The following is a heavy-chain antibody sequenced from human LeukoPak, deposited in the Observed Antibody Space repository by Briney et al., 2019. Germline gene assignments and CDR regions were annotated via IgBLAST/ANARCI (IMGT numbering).Heavy chain of an antibody. CDR2: ISSSGSTI. D-gene: IGHD3-10*01. V-gene: IGHV3-11*01. CDR3: ARDDLRYYGSGSYYTYYYYGMDV. Sequence: PGGSLRLSCAASGFTFSDYYMSWIRQAPGKGLEWVSYISSSGSTIYYADSVKGRFTISRDNAKNSLYLQMNSLRAEDTAVYYCARDDLRYYGSGSYYTYYYYGMDVWGQGTTVTVSS. CDR1: GFTFSDYY. J-gene: IGHJ6*02.